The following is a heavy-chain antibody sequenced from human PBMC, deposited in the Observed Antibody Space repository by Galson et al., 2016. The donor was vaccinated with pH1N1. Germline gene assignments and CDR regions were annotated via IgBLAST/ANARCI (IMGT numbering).Heavy chain of an antibody. D-gene: IGHD3-10*01. CDR3: ARRGIGEFLYYFDY. V-gene: IGHV4-39*01. CDR2: IYYSGST. CDR1: GGSISSSSYY. J-gene: IGHJ4*02. Sequence: ETLSLTCTVSGGSISSSSYYWDWIRQPPGKGLEWIGSIYYSGSTYYNPSLKSRVTISVDTSKNQLSLKLSSVTAADTAVYYCARRGIGEFLYYFDYWGQGTLVTVSS.